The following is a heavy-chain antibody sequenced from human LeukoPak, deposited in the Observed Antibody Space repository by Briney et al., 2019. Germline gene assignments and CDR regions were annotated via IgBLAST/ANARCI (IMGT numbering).Heavy chain of an antibody. CDR2: IIPVFGTT. Sequence: ASVKVSCKASGGPFNSYPFSWVRQAPGQGLEWLGNIIPVFGTTNYAQRLQDRVTFTTDESTGTAYMELRSLRSEDTAVYYCKLTYYYDNSGDYWGQGTLVIVSS. CDR3: KLTYYYDNSGDY. J-gene: IGHJ4*02. V-gene: IGHV1-69*05. CDR1: GGPFNSYP. D-gene: IGHD3-22*01.